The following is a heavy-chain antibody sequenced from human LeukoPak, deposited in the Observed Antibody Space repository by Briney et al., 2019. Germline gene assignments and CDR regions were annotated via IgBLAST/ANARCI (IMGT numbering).Heavy chain of an antibody. D-gene: IGHD3-3*01. CDR1: GFTFDDYA. CDR3: AKDNRYYDSWSGYFDY. J-gene: IGHJ4*02. V-gene: IGHV3-9*01. Sequence: GGSLRLSCAASGFTFDDYAMHWVRQAPGKGLEWVSGISWNSGSIGYADSVKGRFTISRDNAKNSLYLQMNSLRAEDTALYYCAKDNRYYDSWSGYFDYWGQGTLVTVSS. CDR2: ISWNSGSI.